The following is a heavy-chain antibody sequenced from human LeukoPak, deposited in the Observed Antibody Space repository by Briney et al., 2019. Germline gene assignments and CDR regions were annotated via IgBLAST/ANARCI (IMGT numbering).Heavy chain of an antibody. J-gene: IGHJ5*02. CDR2: ISAYNGNT. CDR1: GGTFSSYG. V-gene: IGHV1-18*01. D-gene: IGHD6-19*01. CDR3: ATERAVALQNWFDP. Sequence: ASVKVSCKSSGGTFSSYGISWVRQAPGQGLEWMGWISAYNGNTNYAQKLQGRVTMTTDTSTSTAYMELRSLRSDDTAVYYCATERAVALQNWFDPWGQGTLLTVSP.